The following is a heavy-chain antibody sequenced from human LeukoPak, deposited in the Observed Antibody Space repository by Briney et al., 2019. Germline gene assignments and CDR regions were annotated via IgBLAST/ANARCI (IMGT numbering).Heavy chain of an antibody. CDR1: GFTFSNAW. J-gene: IGHJ4*02. CDR2: ISGSSSTI. V-gene: IGHV3-48*04. Sequence: PGGSLRLSCAASGFTFSNAWMSWVRQAPGKGLEWVSYISGSSSTIYYADSVKGRFTISRDNAKNSLYLQMNSLRAEDTAVYYCARGRYNWNYFDYWGQGTLVTVSS. CDR3: ARGRYNWNYFDY. D-gene: IGHD1-20*01.